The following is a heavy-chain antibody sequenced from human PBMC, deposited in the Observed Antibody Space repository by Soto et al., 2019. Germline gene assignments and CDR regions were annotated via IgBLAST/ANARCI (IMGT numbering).Heavy chain of an antibody. CDR1: GFTFSSHS. Sequence: EVQLVESGGGLVKPGGSLRLSCAASGFTFSSHSMNWVRQAPGKGLEWVSSISSSSTYIHYADSVKGRFTISRDNAKNSLYLQMNSLRAEDTAVYYCARWDRRSSGLSYFDYWGQGTRVTFSS. CDR3: ARWDRRSSGLSYFDY. J-gene: IGHJ4*02. D-gene: IGHD6-19*01. CDR2: ISSSSTYI. V-gene: IGHV3-21*01.